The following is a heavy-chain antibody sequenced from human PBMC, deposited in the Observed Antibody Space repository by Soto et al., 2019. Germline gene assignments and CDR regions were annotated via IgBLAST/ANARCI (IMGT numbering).Heavy chain of an antibody. CDR1: GDSYSISTYS. D-gene: IGHD6-19*01. V-gene: IGHV4-30-2*01. CDR2: IYQSGVT. Sequence: SETLSLTCNMSGDSYSISTYSWSWIRQPPGKALQWIGFIYQSGVTSYNPSLAGRVSISLDRSNNQCSLKLKSVTAADTAVYFCAGMPYTSGLRFDPWGPGTLVTVSS. J-gene: IGHJ5*02. CDR3: AGMPYTSGLRFDP.